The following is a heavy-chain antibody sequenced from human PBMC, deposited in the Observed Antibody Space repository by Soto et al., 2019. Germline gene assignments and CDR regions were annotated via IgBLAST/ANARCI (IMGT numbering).Heavy chain of an antibody. D-gene: IGHD3-22*01. J-gene: IGHJ5*02. CDR1: GGTISSSNW. Sequence: SETLSLTCNVSGGTISSSNWWSWVRQPPGKGLEWIVEISHSGSTHYNPSLNSRVTISVETPKNQFSLKLTSVTTADTAVYYCARQGITMIVVVVTDNWLDPWAQGTLVPVSS. V-gene: IGHV4-4*02. CDR3: ARQGITMIVVVVTDNWLDP. CDR2: ISHSGST.